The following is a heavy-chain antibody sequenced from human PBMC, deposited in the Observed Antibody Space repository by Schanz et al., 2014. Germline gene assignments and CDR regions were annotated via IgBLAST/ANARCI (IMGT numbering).Heavy chain of an antibody. CDR2: ISYDGSKK. CDR1: GFTFSSYA. CDR3: ARDFHGYGPHLDY. D-gene: IGHD5-12*01. V-gene: IGHV3-30*03. Sequence: VQLLESGGGLIQPGGSLRLSCAASGFTFSSYAMSWVRQAPGKGLEWVGVISYDGSKKSYADSVKGRFTISRDNSKNTLYLQLNSLRAEDTAVYYCARDFHGYGPHLDYWGQGSLVTVSS. J-gene: IGHJ4*02.